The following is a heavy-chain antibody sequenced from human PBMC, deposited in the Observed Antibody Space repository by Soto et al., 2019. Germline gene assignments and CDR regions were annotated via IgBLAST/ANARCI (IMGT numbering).Heavy chain of an antibody. Sequence: SVKVSCKASGGTFSSYAISWVRQAPGQGLEWMGGIIPIFGTANYAQKFQGRVTITADESTSTAYMELSSLRSEDTAVYYCARSCGDYYGSSGLNAFDIWGQGTMVTVSS. CDR1: GGTFSSYA. CDR3: ARSCGDYYGSSGLNAFDI. D-gene: IGHD3-22*01. V-gene: IGHV1-69*13. J-gene: IGHJ3*02. CDR2: IIPIFGTA.